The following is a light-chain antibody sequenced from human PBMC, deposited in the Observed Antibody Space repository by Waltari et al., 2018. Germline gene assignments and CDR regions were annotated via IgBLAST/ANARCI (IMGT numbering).Light chain of an antibody. Sequence: IVMTQSPATLSVSPGERATISCRASQSVSANLAWYQQKPGQGPRLLIYDASTRATGVPARFSGSGSGTEFTLTINSLQSDDFAVYFCQHYHNWPLTFGPGTKVDLK. V-gene: IGKV3-15*01. CDR3: QHYHNWPLT. CDR2: DAS. J-gene: IGKJ3*01. CDR1: QSVSAN.